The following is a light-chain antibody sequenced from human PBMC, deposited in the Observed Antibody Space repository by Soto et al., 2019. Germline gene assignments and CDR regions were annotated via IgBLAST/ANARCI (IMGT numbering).Light chain of an antibody. CDR3: SSYTATNTLV. CDR2: GVS. Sequence: QSALTQPASVSGSPGQSITISCTGTSSDVGDYNYVSWYQQHPGKAPKLIIYGVSNRPSGISNRFSGSKSGNTASLTVSGLQAEDEADYYRSSYTATNTLVFGGGTKVTVL. J-gene: IGLJ2*01. V-gene: IGLV2-14*01. CDR1: SSDVGDYNY.